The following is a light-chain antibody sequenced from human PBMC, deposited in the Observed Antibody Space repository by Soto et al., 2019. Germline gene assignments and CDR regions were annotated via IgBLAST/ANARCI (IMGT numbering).Light chain of an antibody. CDR1: QSVGSSY. CDR3: QQYQT. Sequence: EIVLTQSPGTLSLSPWERATLSCRASQSVGSSYLAWYQQKPGQAPRLLIYATSSRATGIPDRFSGSGSGTDFTLTISRLEPEDFAVYYCQQYQTFGPGTKVDI. J-gene: IGKJ3*01. CDR2: ATS. V-gene: IGKV3-20*01.